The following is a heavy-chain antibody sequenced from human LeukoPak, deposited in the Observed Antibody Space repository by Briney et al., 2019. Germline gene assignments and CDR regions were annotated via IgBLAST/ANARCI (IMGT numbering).Heavy chain of an antibody. CDR1: GFTFSSYS. J-gene: IGHJ4*02. D-gene: IGHD3-22*01. Sequence: PGGSLRLSCAASGFTFSSYSMNWVRQAPGKGLEWVSSISSSSSYIYYADSVKGRFTISRDNAKNSLYLQMNSLRAEDTAVYYCARGGSSGYYYPDYWGQGTLVTVSS. CDR3: ARGGSSGYYYPDY. CDR2: ISSSSSYI. V-gene: IGHV3-21*01.